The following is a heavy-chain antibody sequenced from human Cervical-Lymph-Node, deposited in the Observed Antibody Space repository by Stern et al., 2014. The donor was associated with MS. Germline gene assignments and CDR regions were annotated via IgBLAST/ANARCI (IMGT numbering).Heavy chain of an antibody. Sequence: QLQLQESGPGLVKPSEPLSLTCSVSGGSISPNYWSWVRQAPGKGLEWLGHVYHTGRTDYNPSLKTRVTISVDLAKNTFSLNLTSVTAADTAIYFCTRKGVAVRDAFDVWGQGTMAIVSS. J-gene: IGHJ3*01. V-gene: IGHV4-59*12. D-gene: IGHD6-19*01. CDR1: GGSISPNY. CDR3: TRKGVAVRDAFDV. CDR2: VYHTGRT.